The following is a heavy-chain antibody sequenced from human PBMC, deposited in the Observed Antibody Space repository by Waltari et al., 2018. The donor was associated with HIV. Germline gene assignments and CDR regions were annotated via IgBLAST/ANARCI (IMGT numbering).Heavy chain of an antibody. J-gene: IGHJ4*02. Sequence: QVQLVQSGAEVKKPGASVKVSCKASGYTFTSYGISWVRQAPGQGLEWMGWISAYNGNTNHAQKLQGRVSMTTDTSTSTANMELRSLRSDDTAVYYCARVGCSSASCRVLFDYWGQGTLVTVSS. CDR3: ARVGCSSASCRVLFDY. CDR2: ISAYNGNT. V-gene: IGHV1-18*01. CDR1: GYTFTSYG. D-gene: IGHD2-2*01.